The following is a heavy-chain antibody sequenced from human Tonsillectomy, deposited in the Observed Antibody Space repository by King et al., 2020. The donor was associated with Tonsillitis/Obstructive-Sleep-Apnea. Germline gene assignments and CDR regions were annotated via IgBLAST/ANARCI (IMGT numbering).Heavy chain of an antibody. CDR1: GFTFSSYG. CDR3: ARGGDQAVYYMDV. CDR2: LWYDGSHQ. V-gene: IGHV3-33*01. D-gene: IGHD3-10*01. J-gene: IGHJ6*03. Sequence: VQLVESGGGVVQPGRSLRLSCAASGFTFSSYGMHWVRQAPGKGLEWVAVLWYDGSHQYYLDSVKGRFTISRDNSKNTLYLQMNSLRAEDTAVYYCARGGDQAVYYMDVWGKGTTVTVSS.